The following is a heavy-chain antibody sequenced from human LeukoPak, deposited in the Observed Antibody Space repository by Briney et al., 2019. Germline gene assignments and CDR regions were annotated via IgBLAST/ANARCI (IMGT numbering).Heavy chain of an antibody. D-gene: IGHD3-10*01. CDR3: AKAGDYYGSPKDPCWDV. CDR1: GFTFSSYA. CDR2: ISGSGGST. J-gene: IGHJ6*02. Sequence: PGGSLRLSCAASGFTFSSYAMSWVRQAPGKGLEWVSAISGSGGSTYYADSVKGRFTISRDNSKNTLYLQMNSLRAEDTAVYYCAKAGDYYGSPKDPCWDVWGQGTTVTVSS. V-gene: IGHV3-23*01.